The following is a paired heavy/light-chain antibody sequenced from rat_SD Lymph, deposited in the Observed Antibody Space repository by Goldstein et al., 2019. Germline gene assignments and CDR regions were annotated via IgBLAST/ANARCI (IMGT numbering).Light chain of an antibody. CDR2: SAS. Sequence: DTVLTQSPALAVSLGQRVTISCRASKSVSTYMHWYQQKSGQQPKLLIYSASNLESGVPSRFSGSGSGTDFTLTIDPVEADDIANYYCQQSNELPFTFGSGTKLEIK. CDR1: KSVSTY. J-gene: IGKJ4*01. CDR3: QQSNELPFT. V-gene: IGKV3S6*01.
Heavy chain of an antibody. J-gene: IGHJ4*01. D-gene: IGHD2-2*01. CDR2: ISYDGSST. CDR1: GFTFSNYG. V-gene: IGHV5-29*01. CDR3: ARHRGGYPYYYVMDA. Sequence: EVQLVESGGGLVQPGRSLKLSCAASGFTFSNYGMAWVRQAPTKGLEWVATISYDGSSTYYRDSVKGRFTISRDNAKSTLYLQMDSLRSEDTATYYCARHRGGYPYYYVMDAWGQGASVTVSS.